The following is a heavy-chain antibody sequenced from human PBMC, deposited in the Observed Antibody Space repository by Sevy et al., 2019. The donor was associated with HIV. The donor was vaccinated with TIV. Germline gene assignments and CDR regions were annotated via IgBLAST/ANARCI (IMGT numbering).Heavy chain of an antibody. CDR2: ISGSGGYT. D-gene: IGHD6-25*01. Sequence: GGSLRLSCAASGFIFSSYVMTWVRQAPGKGLEWVSTISGSGGYTYFADSVKVRFTISRDNSNNILYLQMNSLRTEEPAVTSCEAITTAGRDYWGQGTLVTVSS. J-gene: IGHJ4*02. CDR3: EAITTAGRDY. V-gene: IGHV3-23*01. CDR1: GFIFSSYV.